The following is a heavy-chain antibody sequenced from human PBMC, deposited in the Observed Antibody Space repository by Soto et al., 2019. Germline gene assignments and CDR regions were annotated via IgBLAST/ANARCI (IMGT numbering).Heavy chain of an antibody. CDR1: GFSLSTSGVG. CDR2: IYWDDDK. V-gene: IGHV2-5*02. D-gene: IGHD5-18*01. Sequence: QITLKESGPTLVKPTQTLTLTCTFSGFSLSTSGVGVGSIRQPPGKALEWLALIYWDDDKRYSPSLKSRLTITKDTSKNHVVLTMTNMDPVDTATYYCAHSQIQLWAQRFDYWGQGTLVTVSS. J-gene: IGHJ4*02. CDR3: AHSQIQLWAQRFDY.